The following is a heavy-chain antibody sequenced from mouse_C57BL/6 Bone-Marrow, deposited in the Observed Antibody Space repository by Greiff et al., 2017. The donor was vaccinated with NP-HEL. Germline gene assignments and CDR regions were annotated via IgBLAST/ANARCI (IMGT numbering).Heavy chain of an antibody. CDR2: INPGSGGT. CDR3: ARGVTYYGYDYFDY. J-gene: IGHJ2*01. Sequence: VKLMESGAELVRPGTSVKVSCKASGYAFTNYLIEWVKQRPGQGLEWIGVINPGSGGTNYNEKFKGKATLTADKSSSTAYMQLSSLTSEDSAVYFCARGVTYYGYDYFDYWGQGTTLTVSS. CDR1: GYAFTNYL. V-gene: IGHV1-54*01. D-gene: IGHD2-9*01.